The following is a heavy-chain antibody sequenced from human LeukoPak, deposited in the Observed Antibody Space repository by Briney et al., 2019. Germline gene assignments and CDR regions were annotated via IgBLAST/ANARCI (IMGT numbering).Heavy chain of an antibody. D-gene: IGHD1-7*01. CDR3: ARHNWNYRWFDP. J-gene: IGHJ5*02. V-gene: IGHV4-61*02. CDR2: IYTSGST. Sequence: SETLSLTCTVSGGSISSGSYYWSWIRQPAGKGLEWIGRIYTSGSTNYNPSLKSRVTISVDTSKNQFSLKLSSVTAADTAVYYCARHNWNYRWFDPWGQGTLVTVSS. CDR1: GGSISSGSYY.